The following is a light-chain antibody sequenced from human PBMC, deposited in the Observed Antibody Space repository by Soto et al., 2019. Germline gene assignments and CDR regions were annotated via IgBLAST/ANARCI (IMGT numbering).Light chain of an antibody. J-gene: IGKJ4*02. CDR3: QPSYSMPLT. V-gene: IGKV1-39*01. CDR1: QRISTS. CDR2: GAS. Sequence: DIQMTQSPSSLSAAVGDRVAITCRASQRISTSLNWYQQRPGKSPELLIYGASDLQSGAPSRFSGLGSGTDFTLIISNLQPEDFATSYCQPSYSMPLTFGGGTKVEIK.